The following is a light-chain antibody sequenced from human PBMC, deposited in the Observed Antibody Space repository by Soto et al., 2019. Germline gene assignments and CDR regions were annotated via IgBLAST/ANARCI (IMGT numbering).Light chain of an antibody. CDR1: GSDIGTYNL. V-gene: IGLV2-23*01. CDR3: CSYAGTSTWI. Sequence: QSALTQPSSVSGSPGQSIAISCTGSGSDIGTYNLVSWYQQHPGKAPKLIIYEATKRPSEVSNRFSASKSGNTASLTISGLQVEVEAHYHCCSYAGTSTWIFGGGTKLTVL. CDR2: EAT. J-gene: IGLJ2*01.